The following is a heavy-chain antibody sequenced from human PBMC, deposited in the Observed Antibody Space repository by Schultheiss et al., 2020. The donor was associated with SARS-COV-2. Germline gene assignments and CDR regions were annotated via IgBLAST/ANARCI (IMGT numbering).Heavy chain of an antibody. J-gene: IGHJ5*02. CDR3: AAGYSSSWPPNWFDP. CDR2: IYYTGST. V-gene: IGHV4-59*12. CDR1: GGSISSYY. Sequence: SETLSLTCTVSGGSISSYYWSWIRQPPGKGLEWIGYIYYTGSTNYNPSLKSRVTISVDTSKNQFSLKVSSVTAADTAMYYCAAGYSSSWPPNWFDPWGQGTLVTVSS. D-gene: IGHD6-13*01.